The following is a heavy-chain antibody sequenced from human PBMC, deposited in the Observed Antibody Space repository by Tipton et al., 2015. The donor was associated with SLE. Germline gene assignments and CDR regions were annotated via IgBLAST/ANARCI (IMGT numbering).Heavy chain of an antibody. CDR3: VGDGSVSYNYGSAY. CDR1: GYTFTGYQ. D-gene: IGHD5-18*01. Sequence: QLVQSGPEVKKPGASVKVSCKASGYTFTGYQMHWVLQAPGQGLEWMGWINPNSGGTEYAQKFQGRVTMTRDTSITTAYMELTRLRSPDTGVYQCVGDGSVSYNYGSAYWGQGTLVTVT. CDR2: INPNSGGT. V-gene: IGHV1-2*02. J-gene: IGHJ4*02.